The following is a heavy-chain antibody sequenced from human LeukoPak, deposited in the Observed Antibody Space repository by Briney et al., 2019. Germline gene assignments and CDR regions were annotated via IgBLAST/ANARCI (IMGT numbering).Heavy chain of an antibody. CDR1: GYTFTSYY. V-gene: IGHV1-46*01. CDR2: INPSGGST. Sequence: ASVKVSCKASGYTFTSYYMHWVRQAPGQGLEWMGIINPSGGSTSYAQKFQGRVTMTRDTSTSTVYMELSSLRSEDTAVYYCARGQYYDTLTGYHHYYYYGMDVWGQGTTVTVSS. J-gene: IGHJ6*02. CDR3: ARGQYYDTLTGYHHYYYYGMDV. D-gene: IGHD3-9*01.